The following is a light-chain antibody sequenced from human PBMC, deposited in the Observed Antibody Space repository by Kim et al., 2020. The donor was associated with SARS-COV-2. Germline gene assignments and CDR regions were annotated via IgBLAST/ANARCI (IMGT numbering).Light chain of an antibody. CDR2: TND. CDR1: NSNIGSNT. J-gene: IGLJ3*02. V-gene: IGLV1-44*01. Sequence: GQRVTISCSGSNSNIGSNTVNWYQQLPGTAPKLLMYTNDKRPSGVPDRFSGSKSGTSASLAISGLQSEDEADYYCAAWDDSLNGWVFGGGTQLTVL. CDR3: AAWDDSLNGWV.